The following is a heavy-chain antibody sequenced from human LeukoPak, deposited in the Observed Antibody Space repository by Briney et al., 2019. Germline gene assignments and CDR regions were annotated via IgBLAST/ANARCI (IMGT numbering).Heavy chain of an antibody. Sequence: ASVKVSCKASGGTFSSYAISWVRQAPGQGLEWMGIINPSGGSTSYAQKFQGRVTMTEDTSTDTAYMELSSLRSEDTAVYYCATGLNSSPDYYYYGMDVWGQGTTVTVSS. V-gene: IGHV1-46*01. D-gene: IGHD6-13*01. CDR2: INPSGGST. J-gene: IGHJ6*02. CDR1: GGTFSSYA. CDR3: ATGLNSSPDYYYYGMDV.